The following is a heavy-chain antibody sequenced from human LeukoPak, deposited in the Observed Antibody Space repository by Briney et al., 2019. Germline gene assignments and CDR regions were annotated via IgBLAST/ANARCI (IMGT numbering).Heavy chain of an antibody. CDR3: ARVNSQIDAFDI. V-gene: IGHV3-30*02. CDR1: GFTFSSYG. D-gene: IGHD2-21*01. Sequence: GGSLRLSCAASGFTFSSYGMHWVRQAPGKGLEWVAFIQHDGSNKYYADSVKGRFTISRDNSKNTLYLQMNSLRAEDTAVYYCARVNSQIDAFDIWGQGTMVTVSS. CDR2: IQHDGSNK. J-gene: IGHJ3*02.